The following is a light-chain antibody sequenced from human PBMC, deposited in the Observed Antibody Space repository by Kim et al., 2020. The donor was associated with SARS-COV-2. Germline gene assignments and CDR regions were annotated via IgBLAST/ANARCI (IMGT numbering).Light chain of an antibody. Sequence: QSITNSCTGTRNDVGAYDYVSWYQQHPGKAPKLMIYDVGSRPSGVSYRFSGAKSGNTASLTISGLQAEDEADYYCSSYRSGSTLMVFGGGTQLTVL. CDR2: DVG. CDR1: RNDVGAYDY. V-gene: IGLV2-14*03. J-gene: IGLJ2*01. CDR3: SSYRSGSTLMV.